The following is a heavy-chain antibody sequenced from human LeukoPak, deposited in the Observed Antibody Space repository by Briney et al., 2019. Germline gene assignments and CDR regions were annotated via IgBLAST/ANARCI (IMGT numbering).Heavy chain of an antibody. V-gene: IGHV4-4*09. CDR2: IYPSGST. D-gene: IGHD2-2*01. J-gene: IGHJ4*02. CDR1: GGSISSYY. CDR3: AGSAAYFFDY. Sequence: SETLSLTCTVSGGSISSYYWSWIRQPPGKGLEWIGYIYPSGSTNYNPSLKSRVTISGDTSKNQFSLRLGSVTAADTAVYYCAGSAAYFFDYWGQGALVTVSS.